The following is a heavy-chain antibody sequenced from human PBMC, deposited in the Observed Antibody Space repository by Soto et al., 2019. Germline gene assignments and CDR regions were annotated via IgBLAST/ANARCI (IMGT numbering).Heavy chain of an antibody. CDR1: GFTFSNYA. D-gene: IGHD3-10*01. CDR2: ISGSGDTS. CDR3: AKDLGGDRLWGGEFAHFDD. J-gene: IGHJ4*02. V-gene: IGHV3-23*01. Sequence: EVQLLESGGGLVQPGGSLRLSCAASGFTFSNYAMSWVRQAPGKGLEWVCSISGSGDTSYYADSVKCRFTMSRDNSTNTLYLQLDSLRPEDSAICYCAKDLGGDRLWGGEFAHFDDWGQGTLVTVSS.